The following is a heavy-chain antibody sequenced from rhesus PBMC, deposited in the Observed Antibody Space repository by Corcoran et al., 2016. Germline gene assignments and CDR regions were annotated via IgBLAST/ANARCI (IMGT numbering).Heavy chain of an antibody. V-gene: IGHV4-122*02. CDR2: ITYSGLT. D-gene: IGHD3-9*01. CDR1: RYSISSGYY. J-gene: IGHJ4*01. Sequence: QVQLQESGPGLVKPSETLSPTCAVSRYSISSGYYWNWIRQPPGKGLEWIWYITYSGLTSYNPSLKSRVTISRDTSKNQFSLNLSSVTAADTAVYYCARAVSVYSGYFDYWGQGVLVTVSS. CDR3: ARAVSVYSGYFDY.